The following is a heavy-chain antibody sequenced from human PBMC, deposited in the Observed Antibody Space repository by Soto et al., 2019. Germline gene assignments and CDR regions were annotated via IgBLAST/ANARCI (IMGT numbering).Heavy chain of an antibody. V-gene: IGHV1-18*04. J-gene: IGHJ6*02. Sequence: QVQLVQSGVEVKKPGASVKVSCKASGYTFTNYRISWVRRAPGHGLEWMGWVSGYNGETNYAQKMQGRVTMTRDTSTRTAYMELGGLRSDDTAVYYCARVERYTVTTLSSRYYDYEVDVWGQATAVTVSS. CDR3: ARVERYTVTTLSSRYYDYEVDV. CDR1: GYTFTNYR. CDR2: VSGYNGET. D-gene: IGHD4-17*01.